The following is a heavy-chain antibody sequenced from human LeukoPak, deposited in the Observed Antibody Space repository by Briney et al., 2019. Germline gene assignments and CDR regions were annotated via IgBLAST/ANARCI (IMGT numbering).Heavy chain of an antibody. V-gene: IGHV4-39*01. CDR1: GGSVSSSFYY. Sequence: SETLSLTCTVSGGSVSSSFYYWGWIRQPPGKGLEWIGSMYFSGSTHYNPSLKSRITISVDTSKNQFSLKLTSVTAADTAVYYCANAASYSVDYWGQGTLVTVSS. CDR2: MYFSGST. J-gene: IGHJ4*02. D-gene: IGHD1-26*01. CDR3: ANAASYSVDY.